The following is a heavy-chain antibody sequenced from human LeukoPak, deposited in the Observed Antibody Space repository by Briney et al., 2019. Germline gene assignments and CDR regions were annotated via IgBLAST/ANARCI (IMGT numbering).Heavy chain of an antibody. CDR1: ELTSSAYG. CDR3: ARDVVGALDY. CDR2: IWYDGSNK. V-gene: IGHV3-33*08. D-gene: IGHD1-26*01. Sequence: GGSRGSSVAPLELTSSAYGRHGSARAPARGLEWVAVIWYDGSNKYYADSVKGRFTISRDNSKNTLYLQMNSLRAEDTAVYYCARDVVGALDYWGQGTLVTVSS. J-gene: IGHJ4*02.